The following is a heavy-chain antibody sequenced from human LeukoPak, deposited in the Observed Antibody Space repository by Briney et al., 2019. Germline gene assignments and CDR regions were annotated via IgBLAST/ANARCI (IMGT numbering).Heavy chain of an antibody. CDR3: ARGENGDISYYGMDV. V-gene: IGHV1-46*01. CDR2: INPSGGST. Sequence: ASVKVSCKASGYTFTSYYMHWVRQAPGQGLEWMGIINPSGGSTSYAQKFQGRVTMTRDTSTSTVYMELSSLRSEDTAVYYCARGENGDISYYGMDVWGQGTTVTASS. J-gene: IGHJ6*02. D-gene: IGHD3-9*01. CDR1: GYTFTSYY.